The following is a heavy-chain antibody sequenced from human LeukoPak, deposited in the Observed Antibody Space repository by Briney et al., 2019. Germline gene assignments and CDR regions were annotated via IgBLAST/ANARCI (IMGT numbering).Heavy chain of an antibody. CDR3: AKDVTTGTLALDF. Sequence: PGGSLRLSCAASGFTFSGYWMAWVRQAPGRGLEWVAHINQDGSARNYVDPVKGRFTISRDNSKNTLYLQMNSLRAEDTAMYYCAKDVTTGTLALDFWGQGTLVTVSS. CDR2: INQDGSAR. V-gene: IGHV3-7*01. CDR1: GFTFSGYW. D-gene: IGHD1-1*01. J-gene: IGHJ4*02.